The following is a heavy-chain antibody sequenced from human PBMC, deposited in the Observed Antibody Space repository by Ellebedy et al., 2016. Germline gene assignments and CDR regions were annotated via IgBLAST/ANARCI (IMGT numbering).Heavy chain of an antibody. J-gene: IGHJ3*02. V-gene: IGHV5-51*01. CDR3: ALISAHGNAFDI. CDR2: IYPGDSDT. Sequence: GGSLRLSXKGSGYSFTSYWIGWVRQMPGKGLEWMGIIYPGDSDTRYSPSFQGHVTISADKSISTAYLQWSSLKASDTAMYYCALISAHGNAFDIWGQGTMVTVSS. CDR1: GYSFTSYW. D-gene: IGHD1-26*01.